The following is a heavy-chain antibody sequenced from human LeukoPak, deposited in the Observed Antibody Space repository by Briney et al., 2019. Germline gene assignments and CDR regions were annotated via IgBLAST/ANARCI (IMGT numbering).Heavy chain of an antibody. CDR1: GGSISYYY. D-gene: IGHD4-17*01. J-gene: IGHJ6*02. CDR2: IYYSGTT. Sequence: SETPSLTCTVSGGSISYYYWSWIRQSPGKGLEWIGYIYYSGTTNYNPSLKSRVTISVDASKNQFSLQLRSVTAADTAVYYCAREDPQTTVPEGMDVWGQGTTVTVSS. CDR3: AREDPQTTVPEGMDV. V-gene: IGHV4-59*01.